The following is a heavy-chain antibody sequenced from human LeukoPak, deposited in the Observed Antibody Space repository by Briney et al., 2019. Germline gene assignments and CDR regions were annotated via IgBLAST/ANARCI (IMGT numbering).Heavy chain of an antibody. D-gene: IGHD4-17*01. CDR2: ISSSSSYT. CDR1: GFTFSSYS. V-gene: IGHV3-21*04. CDR3: AKDSRGTTTTIYYFDC. Sequence: GGSLRLSCAASGFTFSSYSMNWVRQAPGKGLEWVSSISSSSSYTYYADSVKGRFTISRDNSKNTLSLQMNSLRAEDTAVYYCAKDSRGTTTTIYYFDCWGQGTLVTVSS. J-gene: IGHJ4*02.